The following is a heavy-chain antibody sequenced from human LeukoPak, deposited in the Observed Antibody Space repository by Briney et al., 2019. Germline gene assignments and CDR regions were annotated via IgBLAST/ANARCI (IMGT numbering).Heavy chain of an antibody. D-gene: IGHD1-7*01. CDR1: GYTFTSYG. V-gene: IGHV1-18*01. CDR2: ISGYNGNT. CDR3: ARDLLTGNTGDY. Sequence: GASVKVSCKAPGYTFTSYGFNWVRQAPGQGLEWLGWISGYNGNTEYAQKVQGRVTMTTDTSTNTAYMELRSLGSDDTAVYYCARDLLTGNTGDYWGQGTLITVSA. J-gene: IGHJ4*02.